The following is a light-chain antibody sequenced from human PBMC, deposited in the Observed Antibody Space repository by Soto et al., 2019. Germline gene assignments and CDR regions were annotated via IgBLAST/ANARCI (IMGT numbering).Light chain of an antibody. J-gene: IGLJ3*02. Sequence: QSALTQPASVSGSPGQSITISCTGTSSDVGSYNLVSWYQQHPGKAPKLMIYEGSKRPSGVSNRFSGYKSGNTASLTISGLQAEDEDDYYCCSYAGSRVFGGGTKLTVL. V-gene: IGLV2-23*01. CDR3: CSYAGSRV. CDR2: EGS. CDR1: SSDVGSYNL.